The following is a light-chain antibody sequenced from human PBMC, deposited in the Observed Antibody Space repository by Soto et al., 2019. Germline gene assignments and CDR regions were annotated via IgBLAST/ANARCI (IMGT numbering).Light chain of an antibody. CDR3: CSFANNFTYV. Sequence: QSVLTQPRSVSGSPGQSVTISCTGTRSVVGGYHHVSWIQQHPGEAPKLIMYDVIERPSGVPNRFSGSKFGNTASLTISGLQAEDEADYYCCSFANNFTYVFGHGTKGTVL. V-gene: IGLV2-11*01. CDR2: DVI. CDR1: RSVVGGYHH. J-gene: IGLJ1*01.